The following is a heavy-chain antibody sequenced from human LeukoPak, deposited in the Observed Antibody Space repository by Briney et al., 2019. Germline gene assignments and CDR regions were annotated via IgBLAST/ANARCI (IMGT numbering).Heavy chain of an antibody. Sequence: PGRSLRLSCAASGFTFSNYAMHSVRQAPGKGLERLPVISYAGSNQYYADSVRDRFTVSRDNSKNTLSLQMNSLRVEDTALYSCARDMGVAAAAKYIFDYWGQGTLVTVAS. V-gene: IGHV3-30-3*01. D-gene: IGHD6-13*01. CDR1: GFTFSNYA. CDR3: ARDMGVAAAAKYIFDY. CDR2: ISYAGSNQ. J-gene: IGHJ4*02.